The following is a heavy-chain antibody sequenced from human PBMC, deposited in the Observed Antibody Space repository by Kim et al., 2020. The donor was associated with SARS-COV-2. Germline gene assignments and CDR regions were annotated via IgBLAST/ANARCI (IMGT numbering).Heavy chain of an antibody. CDR2: ISYDGSNK. Sequence: GGSLRLSCAASGFTFSSYAMHWVRQAPGKGLEWVAVISYDGSNKYYADSVKGRFTISRDNSKNTLYLQMNSLRAEDTAVYYCARPGGKGIYYGSGTMDVWGQGTTVTVSS. V-gene: IGHV3-30*04. CDR3: ARPGGKGIYYGSGTMDV. D-gene: IGHD3-10*01. CDR1: GFTFSSYA. J-gene: IGHJ6*02.